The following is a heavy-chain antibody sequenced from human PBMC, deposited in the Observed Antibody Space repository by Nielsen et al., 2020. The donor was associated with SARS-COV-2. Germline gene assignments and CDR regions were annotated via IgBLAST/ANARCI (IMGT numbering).Heavy chain of an antibody. D-gene: IGHD6-19*01. Sequence: SETLSLTCAISGDSVSRNSAAWNWIRQSPSRGLEWLGRTYYRSKWNNDYALFVKSRIIITPDTSNNQISLQLNSVSPEDTAVYYCARELEQWLDSFDVWGRGTEVTVSS. CDR2: TYYRSKWNN. V-gene: IGHV6-1*01. CDR3: ARELEQWLDSFDV. CDR1: GDSVSRNSAA. J-gene: IGHJ3*01.